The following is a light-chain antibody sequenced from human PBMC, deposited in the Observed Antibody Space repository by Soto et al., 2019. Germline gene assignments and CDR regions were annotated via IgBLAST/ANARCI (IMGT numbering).Light chain of an antibody. Sequence: EIVLTQSPGTLSLSPGESATLSCRASRSLDSGQLAWYQQKVGRAPRLLIHDAFMRATGIPDRFSGSGSGTDFTLTIARLEPEDFAVYFCQQFSSAPLTFGGGTKVEI. CDR2: DAF. CDR1: RSLDSGQ. J-gene: IGKJ4*01. CDR3: QQFSSAPLT. V-gene: IGKV3-20*01.